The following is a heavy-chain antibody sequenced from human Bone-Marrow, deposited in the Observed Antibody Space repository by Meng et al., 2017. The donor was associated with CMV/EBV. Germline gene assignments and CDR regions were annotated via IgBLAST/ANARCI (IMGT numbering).Heavy chain of an antibody. J-gene: IGHJ6*02. Sequence: GESLKISCAASGFTFSSYSMNWVRQAPGKGLEWVSYISSSSSTIYYADSVKGRFTISRDNSKNTLYLQMNSLRAEDTAVYYCARAVRQPGDYYYGMDVWGQGTTVTVSS. CDR3: ARAVRQPGDYYYGMDV. D-gene: IGHD7-27*01. CDR2: ISSSSSTI. CDR1: GFTFSSYS. V-gene: IGHV3-48*01.